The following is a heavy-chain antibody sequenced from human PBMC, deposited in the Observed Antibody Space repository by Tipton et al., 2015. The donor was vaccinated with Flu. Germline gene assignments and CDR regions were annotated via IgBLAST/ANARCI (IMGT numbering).Heavy chain of an antibody. CDR2: INQDGSEK. V-gene: IGHV3-7*01. Sequence: GSLRLSCAASRFTFSTYWMDWVRQAPGKGLEWVANINQDGSEKYYVDSVKGRFTISRDNAKNSLYLQLISLRAEDTAVYYCSISLNSWGQGTLVTVSS. J-gene: IGHJ4*02. CDR1: RFTFSTYW. CDR3: SISLNS.